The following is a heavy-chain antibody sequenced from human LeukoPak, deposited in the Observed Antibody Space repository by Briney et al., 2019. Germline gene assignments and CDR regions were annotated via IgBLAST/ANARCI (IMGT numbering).Heavy chain of an antibody. CDR2: IYYSGST. D-gene: IGHD4-17*01. CDR3: ARHLSVTPYFDY. Sequence: SETLSLTCTVSGGSISSYYWSWIRQPPGKGLELIGYIYYSGSTNYNPSLKSRVTISVHTSKNQFSPKLSSVTAADTAVYYCARHLSVTPYFDYWGQGSLVTVSS. V-gene: IGHV4-59*01. CDR1: GGSISSYY. J-gene: IGHJ4*02.